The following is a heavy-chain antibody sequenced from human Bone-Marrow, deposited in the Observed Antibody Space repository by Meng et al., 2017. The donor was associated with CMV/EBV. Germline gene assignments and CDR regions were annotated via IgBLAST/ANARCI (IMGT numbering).Heavy chain of an antibody. CDR3: ARDLARGWDPTFDY. D-gene: IGHD6-19*01. J-gene: IGHJ4*02. CDR1: GGSISSSSYY. Sequence: QRQLQEWGPGLGKPSGTLSLTCTVSGGSISSSSYYWGWIRQPPGKGLEWIGSIYYSGSTYYNPSLKSRVTISVDTSKNQFSLKLSSVTAADTAVYYCARDLARGWDPTFDYWGQGTLVTVSS. V-gene: IGHV4-39*07. CDR2: IYYSGST.